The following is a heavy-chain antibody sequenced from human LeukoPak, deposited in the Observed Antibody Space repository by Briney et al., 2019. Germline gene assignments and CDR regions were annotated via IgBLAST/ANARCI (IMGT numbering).Heavy chain of an antibody. CDR3: ASSPSSWYEEDIWGYYFDY. D-gene: IGHD6-13*01. V-gene: IGHV6-1*01. Sequence: SQTLSLTCAISGDSVSSNSAAWNWIRQSPSRGLEWLGRTYYRSKWYNDYAVSVKSRITINPDTSKNQFSLQLNSVTPEDTAVYYCASSPSSWYEEDIWGYYFDYWGQGTLVTVSS. J-gene: IGHJ4*02. CDR2: TYYRSKWYN. CDR1: GDSVSSNSAA.